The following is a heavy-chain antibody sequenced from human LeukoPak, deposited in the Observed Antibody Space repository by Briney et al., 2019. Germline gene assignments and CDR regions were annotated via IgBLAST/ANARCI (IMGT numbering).Heavy chain of an antibody. J-gene: IGHJ4*02. D-gene: IGHD1-1*01. Sequence: PSETLSLTCTVSGGSISSYYWSWIRQPPGKGLEWIGYIYYSGSTNYNPSLKSRVTISVDTSKNQFSQKLSSVTAADTAVYYCAGGTGTTRADYWGQGTLVTVSS. CDR3: AGGTGTTRADY. CDR2: IYYSGST. V-gene: IGHV4-59*01. CDR1: GGSISSYY.